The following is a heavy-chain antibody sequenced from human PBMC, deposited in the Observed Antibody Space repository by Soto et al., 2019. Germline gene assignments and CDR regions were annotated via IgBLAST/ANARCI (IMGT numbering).Heavy chain of an antibody. Sequence: QVQLVQSGAEVKKPGSSVKVSCKASGGTFSSYAISWVRQAPGQGLEWMGGIIPIFGTANYAQKFQGRVTITADESTSTAYRALSRLRSEDTAVYYCAGDRRRYGCPPHDAVDILGQGTMVTVSS. J-gene: IGHJ3*02. CDR2: IIPIFGTA. CDR3: AGDRRRYGCPPHDAVDI. V-gene: IGHV1-69*01. CDR1: GGTFSSYA. D-gene: IGHD4-17*01.